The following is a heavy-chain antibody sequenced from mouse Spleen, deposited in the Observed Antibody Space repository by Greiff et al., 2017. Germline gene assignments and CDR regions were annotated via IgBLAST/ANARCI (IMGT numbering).Heavy chain of an antibody. J-gene: IGHJ3*01. Sequence: VQLQQSGAELVRPGASVTLSCKASGYTFTDYEMHWVKQTPVHGLEWIGAIDPETGGTAYNQKFKGKAILTADKASSTAYMELRSLTSEDSAVDYCTRFAYWGQGTLVTGSA. CDR2: IDPETGGT. CDR3: TRFAY. V-gene: IGHV1-15*01. CDR1: GYTFTDYE.